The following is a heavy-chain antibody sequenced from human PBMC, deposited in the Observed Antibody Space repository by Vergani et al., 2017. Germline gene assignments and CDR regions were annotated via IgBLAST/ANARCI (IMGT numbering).Heavy chain of an antibody. CDR3: TRETLRYFDWLIPYFDY. D-gene: IGHD3-9*01. V-gene: IGHV3-49*04. CDR2: IRSKAYGGTT. Sequence: EVQLVESGGGLVQPGRSLRLSCTASGFTFGDYAMSWVRQAPGKGLEWVGFIRSKAYGGTTEYAASVKGRFTISRDDSKSIAYLQMNSLKTEDTAVYYCTRETLRYFDWLIPYFDYWGQGTLVTVSS. J-gene: IGHJ4*02. CDR1: GFTFGDYA.